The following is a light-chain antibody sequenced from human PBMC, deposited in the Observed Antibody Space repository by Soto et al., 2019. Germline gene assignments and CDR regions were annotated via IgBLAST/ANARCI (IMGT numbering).Light chain of an antibody. J-gene: IGKJ1*01. CDR1: QSVSSTY. Sequence: EIVLTQSPGTLSFSPGERASLSCRASQSVSSTYLAWYQQKPGQAPRLLIYGASSRATGIPDRFSGSGSGTDFTLTISRLEPEDFAVYYCQQYGSSPGTFGQGTKVDTK. CDR3: QQYGSSPGT. V-gene: IGKV3-20*01. CDR2: GAS.